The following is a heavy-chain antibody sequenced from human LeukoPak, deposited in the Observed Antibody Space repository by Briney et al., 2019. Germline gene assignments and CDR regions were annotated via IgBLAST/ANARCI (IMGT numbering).Heavy chain of an antibody. V-gene: IGHV1-46*01. CDR1: GYTFTSSY. Sequence: ASVKVSCKASGYTFTSSYMHWVRQAPGQGLEWMGIINPSGGSTSYAQKFQGRVTMTRDTSTSTVYMELSSLRSEDTAVYYCAREPEPRGDSNRYGMDVWGQGTTVTVSS. D-gene: IGHD2-21*02. J-gene: IGHJ6*02. CDR3: AREPEPRGDSNRYGMDV. CDR2: INPSGGST.